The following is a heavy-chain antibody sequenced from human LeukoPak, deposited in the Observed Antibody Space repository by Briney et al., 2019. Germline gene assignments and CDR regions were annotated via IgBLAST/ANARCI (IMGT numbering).Heavy chain of an antibody. Sequence: GESLKISCKGSGYSFTSYWIGWVRQMPGKGLEWMGIIYPGDSDTRYSPSFQGQVTISADKSISTAYLQWSSLKASDTAMYYCARQNRRVGASQPPSVVEVRRVDYSDYWGQGTLVTVSS. CDR3: ARQNRRVGASQPPSVVEVRRVDYSDY. D-gene: IGHD2-21*01. V-gene: IGHV5-51*01. CDR1: GYSFTSYW. CDR2: IYPGDSDT. J-gene: IGHJ4*02.